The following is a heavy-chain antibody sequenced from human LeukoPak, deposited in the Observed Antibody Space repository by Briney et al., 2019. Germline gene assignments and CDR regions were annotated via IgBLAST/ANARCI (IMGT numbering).Heavy chain of an antibody. CDR2: ISGSGGSR. J-gene: IGHJ4*02. CDR1: GFTFSSYA. CDR3: ARDRDVVASYYFDY. V-gene: IGHV3-23*01. Sequence: GSLRLSCAASGFTFSSYAMNWVRQAPGKGLEWVSAISGSGGSRYYADSVKGRFTISRDNTKNTLYLQMNSLRAEDTAVYYCARDRDVVASYYFDYWGQGTLVTVSS. D-gene: IGHD2-15*01.